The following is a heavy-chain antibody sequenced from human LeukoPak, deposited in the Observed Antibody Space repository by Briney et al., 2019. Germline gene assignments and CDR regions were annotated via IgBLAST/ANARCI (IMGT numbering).Heavy chain of an antibody. J-gene: IGHJ4*02. Sequence: PGGSLRLSCAASGFTFSDHWMHWVRQAPGKGLVWVSRINSDGSSTSYADSVKGRFTISRENAKNTLNLQMNSLRAEDTAVYYCLATLTHHYWGQGTLDTVSS. CDR1: GFTFSDHW. CDR3: LATLTHHY. CDR2: INSDGSST. D-gene: IGHD4-17*01. V-gene: IGHV3-74*01.